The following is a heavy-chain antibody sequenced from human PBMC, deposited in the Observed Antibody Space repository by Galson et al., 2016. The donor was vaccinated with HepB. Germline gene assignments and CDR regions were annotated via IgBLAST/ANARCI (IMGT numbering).Heavy chain of an antibody. V-gene: IGHV3-30*03. D-gene: IGHD2/OR15-2a*01. Sequence: SLRLSCAASGFTFSSYGMHWVRQAPGKGLDWVALITPEGSDTYYADAVKGRFTISRDNSKNTLSLQMNSLRAEDTAIYYCAIDGISSLDQWGQGILVTVSS. J-gene: IGHJ4*02. CDR3: AIDGISSLDQ. CDR2: ITPEGSDT. CDR1: GFTFSSYG.